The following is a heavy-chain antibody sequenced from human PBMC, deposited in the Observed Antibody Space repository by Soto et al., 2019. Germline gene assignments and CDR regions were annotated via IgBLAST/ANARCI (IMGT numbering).Heavy chain of an antibody. D-gene: IGHD1-1*01. CDR1: GFTFHDYA. V-gene: IGHV3-9*01. CDR2: ISWNSGNI. J-gene: IGHJ6*02. CDR3: AILEKGGMDV. Sequence: EVQLVESGGGLVQPGRSLRLSCAASGFTFHDYALHWVRQAPGKGLEWVSGISWNSGNIGYADSVKGRFTISRDNAKNSLYLQMNSLSLEDTALYYCAILEKGGMDVWGQGTTVTVSS.